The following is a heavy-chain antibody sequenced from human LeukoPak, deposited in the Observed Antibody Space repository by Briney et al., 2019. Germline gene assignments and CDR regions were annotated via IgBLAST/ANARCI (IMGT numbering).Heavy chain of an antibody. Sequence: GEPLKISCKGSGYSFTSYWIGWVRQMPGKGLEWMGIIYPGDSDTRYSPSFQGQVTISADKSISTAYLQWSSLKASDTAMYYCARHLLLGSYPRAFDIWGQGTMVTVSS. D-gene: IGHD3-16*01. V-gene: IGHV5-51*01. J-gene: IGHJ3*02. CDR3: ARHLLLGSYPRAFDI. CDR1: GYSFTSYW. CDR2: IYPGDSDT.